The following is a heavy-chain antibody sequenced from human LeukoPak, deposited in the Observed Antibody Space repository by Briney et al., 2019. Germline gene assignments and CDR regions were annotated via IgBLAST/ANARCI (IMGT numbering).Heavy chain of an antibody. J-gene: IGHJ4*02. CDR2: IYYSGST. CDR3: ARRRYYYDSSGYTVYYFDY. Sequence: SETLSLTCTVSGGSISIYYWSWIRQPPGKGLEWIGYIYYSGSTNYNPSLKSRVTISVDTSKNQFSLKLSSVTAADTAVYYCARRRYYYDSSGYTVYYFDYWGQGTLVTVSS. D-gene: IGHD3-22*01. CDR1: GGSISIYY. V-gene: IGHV4-59*08.